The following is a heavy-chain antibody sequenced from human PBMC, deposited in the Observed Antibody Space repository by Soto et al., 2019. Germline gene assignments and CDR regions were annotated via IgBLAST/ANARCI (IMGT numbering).Heavy chain of an antibody. CDR2: ISAYQGNT. CDR1: GYTFTTYG. D-gene: IGHD2-21*01. CDR3: ARDLLPGTPAIAVAESKGF. Sequence: GASVKVSCKASGYTFTTYGFSWLRQAPGQGPEWMGWISAYQGNTNYAQKFRGRLTMTTDSSTATAYMELRSLTPDDTAIYYCARDLLPGTPAIAVAESKGFWGQGTLVTVSS. J-gene: IGHJ4*02. V-gene: IGHV1-18*01.